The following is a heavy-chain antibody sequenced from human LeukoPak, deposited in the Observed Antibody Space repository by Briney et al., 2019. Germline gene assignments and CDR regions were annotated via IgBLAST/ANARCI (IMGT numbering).Heavy chain of an antibody. CDR2: IYYSGGT. J-gene: IGHJ4*02. Sequence: SETLSLTCTVSGGSISSYYWSWIRQPPGKGLEWIGYIYYSGGTNYNPSLKSRVTISVDTSKNQFSLKLSSVTAADTAVYYCARALSYYGSGSYYNVWSGYDYWGQGTLVTVSS. CDR3: ARALSYYGSGSYYNVWSGYDY. CDR1: GGSISSYY. V-gene: IGHV4-59*01. D-gene: IGHD3-10*01.